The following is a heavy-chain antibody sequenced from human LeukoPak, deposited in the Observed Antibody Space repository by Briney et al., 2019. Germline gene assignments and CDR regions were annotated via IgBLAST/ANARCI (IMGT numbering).Heavy chain of an antibody. CDR2: INTNSGGT. CDR1: GYTFTGYY. CDR3: ARGVSITYYYGMDV. Sequence: SSVNVSCKASGYTFTGYYMHWVRPAPGQGLEWMGWINTNSGGTNYALKFQGRVTTTRHTSISTAYMELSRLRSDDTAVYYCARGVSITYYYGMDVWGQGTTVTVSS. D-gene: IGHD2/OR15-2a*01. J-gene: IGHJ6*02. V-gene: IGHV1-2*02.